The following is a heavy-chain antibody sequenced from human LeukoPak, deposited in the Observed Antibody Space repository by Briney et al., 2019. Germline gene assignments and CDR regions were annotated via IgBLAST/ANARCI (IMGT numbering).Heavy chain of an antibody. CDR1: GFTFSHAW. CDR3: AKYRKYSYFGVVNPYYFDY. CDR2: ISGSGGTT. Sequence: PGGSLRLSCAASGFTFSHAWMTWVRQAPGKGLEWVSSISGSGGTTYYADSVKGRFTISRDNSKNTLYLQMNSLRAEDTAVYYCAKYRKYSYFGVVNPYYFDYWGQGTLVTVSS. D-gene: IGHD3-3*01. V-gene: IGHV3-23*01. J-gene: IGHJ4*02.